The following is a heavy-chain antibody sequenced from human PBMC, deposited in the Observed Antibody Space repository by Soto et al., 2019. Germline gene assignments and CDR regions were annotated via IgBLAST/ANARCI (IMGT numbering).Heavy chain of an antibody. D-gene: IGHD3-3*01. CDR1: GFTFSSHA. CDR2: IYTDGNNK. Sequence: QVHLVESGGGVVQPGGSLRLSCAVSGFTFSSHAMHWVRQPPGKGLEWVALIYTDGNNKYYTVSVKGRFTTSRDNSKNTMSLQMNSLRVEDTAVYYCARDDEGWSDCHLGYWGQGALVTVSS. CDR3: ARDDEGWSDCHLGY. V-gene: IGHV3-30-3*01. J-gene: IGHJ4*02.